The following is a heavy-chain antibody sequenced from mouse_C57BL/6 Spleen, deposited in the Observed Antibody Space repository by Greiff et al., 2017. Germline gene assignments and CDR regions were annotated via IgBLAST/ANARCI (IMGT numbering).Heavy chain of an antibody. CDR2: IDPATGGT. J-gene: IGHJ2*01. CDR1: GYTFTDYE. Sequence: QVQLQQSGAELVRPGASVTLSCKASGYTFTDYEMHWVKQTPVHGLEWIGAIDPATGGTAYNQKFKGKAILTADKSSSTAYMELRSLTSEDSAVYYCTRWDYGSSSDYWGQGTTLTVSS. V-gene: IGHV1-15*01. D-gene: IGHD1-1*01. CDR3: TRWDYGSSSDY.